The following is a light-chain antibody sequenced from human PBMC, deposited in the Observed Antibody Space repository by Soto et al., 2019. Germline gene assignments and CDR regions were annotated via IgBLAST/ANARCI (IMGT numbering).Light chain of an antibody. CDR3: QQCGSSLWT. CDR1: QSFSITY. V-gene: IGKV3-20*01. CDR2: GAS. Sequence: EIVLTRSPGTLSLSPGERATLSCRASQSFSITYLAWYQQKPGEAARLLINGASSRATGIPDRFRGSGSGTDFTLTISRLEPEDFAVYYCQQCGSSLWTFGQGTKVDIK. J-gene: IGKJ1*01.